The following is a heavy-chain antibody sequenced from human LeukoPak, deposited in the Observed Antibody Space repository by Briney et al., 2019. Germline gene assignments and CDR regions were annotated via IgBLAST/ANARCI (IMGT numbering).Heavy chain of an antibody. CDR3: ARESVTTVTPDY. D-gene: IGHD4-11*01. Sequence: PGGSLRLSCAASGFTFSSYSMNWVRQAPGKGLEWVANIKQDGSEKYYVDSVKGRFTISRDNAKNSLYLQMNSLRAEDTAVYYCARESVTTVTPDYWGQGTLVTVSS. CDR1: GFTFSSYS. V-gene: IGHV3-7*01. CDR2: IKQDGSEK. J-gene: IGHJ4*02.